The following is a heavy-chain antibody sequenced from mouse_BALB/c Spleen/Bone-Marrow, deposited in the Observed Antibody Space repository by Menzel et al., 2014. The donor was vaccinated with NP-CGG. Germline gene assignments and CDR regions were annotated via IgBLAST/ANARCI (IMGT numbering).Heavy chain of an antibody. J-gene: IGHJ4*01. Sequence: DVMLVESGGGLVKPGGSLKLSCAASGFTFSDYYMYWVRQTPEKRLEWVATISDGGSYTYYPDSVKGRFTISRDNAKNNLYLQMSSLKSEDAAMYYCARGNYGNYGAMDYWGQGTSVTVSS. CDR2: ISDGGSYT. D-gene: IGHD2-1*01. V-gene: IGHV5-4*02. CDR1: GFTFSDYY. CDR3: ARGNYGNYGAMDY.